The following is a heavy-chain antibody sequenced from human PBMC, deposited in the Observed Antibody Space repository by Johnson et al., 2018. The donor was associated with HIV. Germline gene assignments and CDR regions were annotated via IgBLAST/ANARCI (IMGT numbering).Heavy chain of an antibody. V-gene: IGHV3-30*04. CDR3: ARSNWAHFDAFDI. CDR1: GFTFSSYA. D-gene: IGHD7-27*01. CDR2: ISYDGSNK. Sequence: QEQLVESGGGVVQPGRSLRLSCAASGFTFSSYAMHWVRQAPGKGLEWVAVISYDGSNKYYADSVTGRFTISRDNSKNTLYLQMNSLRAEDTAVYYCARSNWAHFDAFDIWGQGTMVTVSS. J-gene: IGHJ3*02.